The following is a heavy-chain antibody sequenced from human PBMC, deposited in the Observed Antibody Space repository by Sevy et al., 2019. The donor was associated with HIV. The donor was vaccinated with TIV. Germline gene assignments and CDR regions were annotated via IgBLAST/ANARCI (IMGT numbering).Heavy chain of an antibody. D-gene: IGHD3-10*01. Sequence: LTCAASGFTFSSYGMHWVRQAPGKGLEWVAVIWYDGSNKYYADSVKGRFTISRDNSKSTVYLQMNSLRAEDTAVYYCARYHDGSGSNAVNYYYGMDVWGQGTTVTVSS. CDR2: IWYDGSNK. CDR3: ARYHDGSGSNAVNYYYGMDV. J-gene: IGHJ6*02. V-gene: IGHV3-33*01. CDR1: GFTFSSYG.